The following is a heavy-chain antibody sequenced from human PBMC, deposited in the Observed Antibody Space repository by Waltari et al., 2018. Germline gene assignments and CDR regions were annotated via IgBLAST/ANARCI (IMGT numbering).Heavy chain of an antibody. J-gene: IGHJ5*02. CDR2: INTGGNT. CDR3: AREVGGSRWFDP. Sequence: QVQLQESGPGLVKTSETLSLTCTVSGGSISTYYWTWIRQHAGKGLEWIGRINTGGNTNHNPSLKSRVTMSVDTSKNQFSLTLSSVTAADTAVYYCAREVGGSRWFDPWGQGTLVTVSS. V-gene: IGHV4-4*07. D-gene: IGHD3-16*01. CDR1: GGSISTYY.